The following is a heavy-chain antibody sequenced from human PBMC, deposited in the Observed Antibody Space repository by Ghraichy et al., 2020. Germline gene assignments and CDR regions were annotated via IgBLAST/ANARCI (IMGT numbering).Heavy chain of an antibody. V-gene: IGHV4-31*03. CDR1: GGSISSGGYY. D-gene: IGHD2-2*01. CDR2: IYYSGST. Sequence: SETLSLTCTVSGGSISSGGYYWSWIRQHPGKGLEWIGYIYYSGSTYYNPSLKSRVTISVDTSKNQFSLKLSSVTAADTAVYYCARARVVPAERGAFDIWGQGTMVTVSS. CDR3: ARARVVPAERGAFDI. J-gene: IGHJ3*02.